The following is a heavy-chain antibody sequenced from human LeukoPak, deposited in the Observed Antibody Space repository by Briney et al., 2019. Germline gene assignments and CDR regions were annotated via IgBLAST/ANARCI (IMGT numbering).Heavy chain of an antibody. V-gene: IGHV1-69*13. CDR3: VRGLKVGAESSFDY. CDR1: GGTFSSYA. CDR2: IIPIFGTA. D-gene: IGHD1-26*01. J-gene: IGHJ4*02. Sequence: GASVKVSCKASGGTFSSYAISWVRQAPGQGLEWMGGIIPIFGTANYAQKFQGRVTITADESTSTAYMELSSLRSEDTAVYLCVRGLKVGAESSFDYWGQGNPGHRLL.